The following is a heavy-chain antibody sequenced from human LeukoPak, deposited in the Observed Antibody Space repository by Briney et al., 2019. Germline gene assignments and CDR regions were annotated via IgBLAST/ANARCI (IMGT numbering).Heavy chain of an antibody. D-gene: IGHD2-2*01. J-gene: IGHJ4*02. Sequence: GGSLRLSCAASGFTFTSYTMNWVRQPPGKGLEWVSSISSTSSYIYYTDSVKGRFTISRDNAKNSLYLQMNSLRAEDTAVYYCARVAGYCSSTSNCYSDYWGQGTLVTVSS. CDR2: ISSTSSYI. CDR3: ARVAGYCSSTSNCYSDY. CDR1: GFTFTSYT. V-gene: IGHV3-21*01.